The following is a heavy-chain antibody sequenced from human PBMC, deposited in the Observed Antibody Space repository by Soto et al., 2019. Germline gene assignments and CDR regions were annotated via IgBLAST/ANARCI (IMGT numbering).Heavy chain of an antibody. CDR3: ARGARDFDY. Sequence: GGSLRLSCAASGFTFDTYVMHWVRQAPGRGLEWVALIWYDGSNKYYADSVKGRFTISRDNSKNTLYLQMNSLRAEDTAVYYCARGARDFDYWGQGTLVPSPQ. D-gene: IGHD3-16*01. V-gene: IGHV3-33*01. CDR2: IWYDGSNK. CDR1: GFTFDTYV. J-gene: IGHJ4*02.